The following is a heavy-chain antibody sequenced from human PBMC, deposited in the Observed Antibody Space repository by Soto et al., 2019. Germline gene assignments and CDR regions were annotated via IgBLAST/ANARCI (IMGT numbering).Heavy chain of an antibody. Sequence: GGSLRLSCAASGFTFSSYWMSWVRQAPGKGLEWVANIKQDGSEKYYVDSVKGRFTISRDNAKNSLYLQMNSLRAEDTAVYYCAREYCSSTSCRYDYWGQGTLVTVSS. CDR2: IKQDGSEK. J-gene: IGHJ4*02. CDR1: GFTFSSYW. D-gene: IGHD2-2*01. CDR3: AREYCSSTSCRYDY. V-gene: IGHV3-7*01.